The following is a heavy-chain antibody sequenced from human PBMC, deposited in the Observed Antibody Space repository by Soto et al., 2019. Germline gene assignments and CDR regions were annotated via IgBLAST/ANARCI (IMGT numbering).Heavy chain of an antibody. CDR1: GGSLSGYY. CDR2: INHSGST. Sequence: QVQLQQWGAGLLKPSETLALTCSVYGGSLSGYYWSWIRQPPGKVLEWIGEINHSGSTNYNPSLKSRVNISVGTSQYQFSMKLSSMTAADKAVYYCARGVYCSSTSCYWGMDVWGQGTTVTVSS. V-gene: IGHV4-34*01. D-gene: IGHD2-2*01. J-gene: IGHJ6*02. CDR3: ARGVYCSSTSCYWGMDV.